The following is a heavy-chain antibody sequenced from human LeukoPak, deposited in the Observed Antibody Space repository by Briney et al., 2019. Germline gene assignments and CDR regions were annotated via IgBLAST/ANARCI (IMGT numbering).Heavy chain of an antibody. CDR1: GGTFSSYA. V-gene: IGHV1-69*05. Sequence: SVKVSCKASGGTFSSYAISWVRQAPGQGLEWMGGIIPIFGTANYAQKFQGRVTITTDESTSTAYMELSSLRSEDTAEYYCARVNGKSGSTIYYFDYWGQGTLVTVSS. D-gene: IGHD2-2*01. CDR3: ARVNGKSGSTIYYFDY. J-gene: IGHJ4*02. CDR2: IIPIFGTA.